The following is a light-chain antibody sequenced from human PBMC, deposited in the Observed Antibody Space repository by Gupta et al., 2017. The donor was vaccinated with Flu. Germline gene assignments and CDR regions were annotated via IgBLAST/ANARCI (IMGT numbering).Light chain of an antibody. CDR3: FSTDSSGNHRV. V-gene: IGLV3-10*01. J-gene: IGLJ3*02. CDR1: PLPKKY. CDR2: EDP. Sequence: SYELTQPPTLSVSPGQTARITCSGDPLPKKYAYWYQQKSGQAPVLVIYEDPKRPSGIPTRFSGSSSGTMASLTISEAQVEDEADYYCFSTDSSGNHRVFGGGTKLTVL.